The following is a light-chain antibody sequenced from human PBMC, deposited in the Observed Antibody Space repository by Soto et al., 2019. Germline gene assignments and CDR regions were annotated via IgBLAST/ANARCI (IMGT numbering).Light chain of an antibody. J-gene: IGKJ1*01. CDR3: QQYGSSPVMT. CDR1: QSVSRSY. V-gene: IGKV3-20*01. Sequence: EIVLTQSPGTLSLSPGERATLSCRASQSVSRSYLAWYQQKPGQAPRLLIYGASSRATGIPDRFSGSGSGTDFTLTISRLEPEDFAVYYCQQYGSSPVMTFGQGTKVEIK. CDR2: GAS.